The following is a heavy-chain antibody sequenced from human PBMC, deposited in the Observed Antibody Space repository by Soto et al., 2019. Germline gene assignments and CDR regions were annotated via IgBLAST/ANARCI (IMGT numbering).Heavy chain of an antibody. Sequence: SETPSPPLPLSGFSLRRYYLTWIRQPPGKGLEWIGYIYYTGSTKYNPSLKSRVTISVDTSKNQFSLRLTSVTAADTAVYYCARDVGELVYWGQGTQVTVSS. CDR1: GFSLRRYY. D-gene: IGHD1-26*01. J-gene: IGHJ4*02. CDR3: ARDVGELVY. CDR2: IYYTGST. V-gene: IGHV4-59*01.